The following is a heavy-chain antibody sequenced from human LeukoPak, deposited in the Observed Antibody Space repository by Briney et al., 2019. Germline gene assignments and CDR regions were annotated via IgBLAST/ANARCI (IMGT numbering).Heavy chain of an antibody. CDR3: ARGFDYYGDFDY. V-gene: IGHV4-4*02. CDR2: IYYSGST. J-gene: IGHJ4*02. D-gene: IGHD3-10*01. CDR1: GASVSTNNW. Sequence: SGTLSLTCVVSGASVSTNNWWKWVRQAPGKGPEWIGYIYYSGSTNYNPSLKSRVTISVDTSKNQFSLKLSSVTAADTAVYYCARGFDYYGDFDYWGQGTLVTVSS.